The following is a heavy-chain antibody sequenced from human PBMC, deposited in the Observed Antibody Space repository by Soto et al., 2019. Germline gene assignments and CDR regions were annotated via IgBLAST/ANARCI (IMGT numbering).Heavy chain of an antibody. CDR1: GFTVSSNY. Sequence: GESLKISCAASGFTVSSNYMSWVRQAPGKGLEWVSVIYSGGSTYYADSVKGRFTISRDNSKNTLYLQMNSLRAEDTAVYYCARDRSRGVEELDYWGQGTLVTVSS. CDR3: ARDRSRGVEELDY. D-gene: IGHD3-10*01. CDR2: IYSGGST. V-gene: IGHV3-66*01. J-gene: IGHJ4*02.